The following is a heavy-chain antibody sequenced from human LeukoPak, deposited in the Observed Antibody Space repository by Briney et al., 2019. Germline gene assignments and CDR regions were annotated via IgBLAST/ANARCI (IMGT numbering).Heavy chain of an antibody. CDR3: ARGPYGSGSYGYFDY. CDR2: IWYDGSNK. D-gene: IGHD3-10*01. J-gene: IGHJ4*02. Sequence: GGSLRLSCAASGFTFSTYGMHWVRQAPGKGLEWVAVIWYDGSNKYYVDSVKGRFTISRDNSKNTLYLQMNSLRVEDTAVYYCARGPYGSGSYGYFDYWGQGTLVTVSS. V-gene: IGHV3-33*01. CDR1: GFTFSTYG.